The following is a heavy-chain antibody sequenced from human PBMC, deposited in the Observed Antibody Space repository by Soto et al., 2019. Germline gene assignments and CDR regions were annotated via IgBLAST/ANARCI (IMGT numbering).Heavy chain of an antibody. J-gene: IGHJ6*01. CDR3: ARGRSLARLELFPADAYGMDV. D-gene: IGHD3-3*01. CDR2: ISTSNGYT. Sequence: PSVNLSCNSSGYSFSTYSTSWVRQAPGQGHERMGWISTSNGYTNYAQKFQGRVSMTTDTSTNTAYMEVWRLRSEDTAFYFCARGRSLARLELFPADAYGMDVWGQGTSVTVSS. V-gene: IGHV1-18*01. CDR1: GYSFSTYS.